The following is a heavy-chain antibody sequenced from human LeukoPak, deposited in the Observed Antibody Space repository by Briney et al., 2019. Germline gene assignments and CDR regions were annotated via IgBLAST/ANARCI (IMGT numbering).Heavy chain of an antibody. V-gene: IGHV3-7*01. CDR3: ARDDGDV. CDR2: INEDGSGK. Sequence: PGGSLRLSCVSSGFTFSNYWMKWVRQAPGKGREWVASINEDGSGKFSVGSVKDRITISRDNTRNSLDLQINSLTVEDTAIYYCARDDGDVWGTGTTVTVSS. CDR1: GFTFSNYW. J-gene: IGHJ6*04.